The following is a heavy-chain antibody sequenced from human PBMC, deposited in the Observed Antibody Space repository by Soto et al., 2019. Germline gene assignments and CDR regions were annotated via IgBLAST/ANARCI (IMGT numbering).Heavy chain of an antibody. J-gene: IGHJ6*02. CDR2: IDPSDSYT. D-gene: IGHD3-3*01. CDR3: ARQEAITIFGVVIPPADYYGMDV. V-gene: IGHV5-10-1*01. Sequence: PGESLKISCKGSGYSFTSYWIGWVRQMPGKGLEWMGRIDPSDSYTNYSPSFQGHVTISADKSISTAYLQWSSLKASDTAMYYCARQEAITIFGVVIPPADYYGMDVWGQGTTVTVSS. CDR1: GYSFTSYW.